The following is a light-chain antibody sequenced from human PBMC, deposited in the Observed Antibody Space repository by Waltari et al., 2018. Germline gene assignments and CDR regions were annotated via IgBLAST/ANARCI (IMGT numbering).Light chain of an antibody. J-gene: IGKJ2*01. V-gene: IGKV2-24*01. CDR3: MQVTEFPYT. Sequence: DIVMTQTPLPSPVTVGQQASTPCRYSQRLVHSDGNTYLSWFHQRPGQPPRLLIYKISSRFSGVPDRFIGSGAGTDFTLRISRVEAEDVGVYYCMQVTEFPYTFGQGTKLDIK. CDR2: KIS. CDR1: QRLVHSDGNTY.